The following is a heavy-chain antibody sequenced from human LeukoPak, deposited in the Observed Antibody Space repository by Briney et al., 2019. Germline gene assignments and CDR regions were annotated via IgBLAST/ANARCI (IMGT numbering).Heavy chain of an antibody. CDR1: GFTFSSHG. V-gene: IGHV3-23*01. CDR2: ISIGGDTT. D-gene: IGHD4-17*01. CDR3: AKEIRPNDC. Sequence: GGSLRLPCAASGFTFSSHGMCWVRQAPGRGLEWVSSISIGGDTTYSDSVKGRFTISRDNSKNTLYLQLDSLRAEDTAIYYCAKEIRPNDCWGQGTPVTVSS. J-gene: IGHJ4*02.